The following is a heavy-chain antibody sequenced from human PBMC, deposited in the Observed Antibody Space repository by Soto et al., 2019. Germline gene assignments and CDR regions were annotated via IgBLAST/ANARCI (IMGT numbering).Heavy chain of an antibody. J-gene: IGHJ4*01. CDR2: ITGDGRNT. D-gene: IGHD6-19*01. CDR3: AKAPLGPCSGARCYEFDF. CDR1: GFSFSNYA. Sequence: EVQLVESGGGFVQPGGALRLSCAASGFSFSNYALSWVRQAPEKGLEWVSAITGDGRNTYHAVSVKGRFSNSRDNSKNPLYLQMNRLRAEATAVYYCAKAPLGPCSGARCYEFDFWGHGSLVPVSS. V-gene: IGHV3-23*04.